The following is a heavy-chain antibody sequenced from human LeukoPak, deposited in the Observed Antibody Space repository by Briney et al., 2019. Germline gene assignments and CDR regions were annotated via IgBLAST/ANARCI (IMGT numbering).Heavy chain of an antibody. Sequence: GGSLRLSCAASGFTFSTYAMTWVRQAPGKGLEWVSAISASGDNTYYADSVKGRFTISRDNSKNTVYLQMNSLRAEDTAVYYCARDWLNRAAAGFDAFDIWGQGTMVTVSS. V-gene: IGHV3-23*01. D-gene: IGHD6-13*01. J-gene: IGHJ3*02. CDR1: GFTFSTYA. CDR2: ISASGDNT. CDR3: ARDWLNRAAAGFDAFDI.